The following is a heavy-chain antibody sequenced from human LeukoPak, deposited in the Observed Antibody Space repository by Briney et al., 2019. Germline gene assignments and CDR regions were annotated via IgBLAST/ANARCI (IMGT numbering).Heavy chain of an antibody. Sequence: SVKVTFKASGYTFIDYYLHWLRQPPGQGLEWMGLSNPNNCGTEYAQMFQGRVDMTRDKSNRTVYMDLRRLGSDDTAMYYCARDHCTSNGCYEDFYYGTDVWGQGTTVTVSS. CDR3: ARDHCTSNGCYEDFYYGTDV. J-gene: IGHJ6*02. CDR1: GYTFIDYY. CDR2: SNPNNCGT. D-gene: IGHD2-2*01. V-gene: IGHV1-2*02.